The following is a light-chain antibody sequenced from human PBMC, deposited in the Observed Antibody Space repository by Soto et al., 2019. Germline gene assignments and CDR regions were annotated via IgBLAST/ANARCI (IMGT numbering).Light chain of an antibody. J-gene: IGKJ4*01. Sequence: EIVMTQSPATLSVSPGERATLSCRASQSVSSKLAWYQQKPGQAPRLLIYGASTRATGIPARFSGSGSGTEFTLTISSLQSEDFAVYYCQQRSNSFGGGTKVEIK. CDR1: QSVSSK. CDR3: QQRSNS. V-gene: IGKV3-15*01. CDR2: GAS.